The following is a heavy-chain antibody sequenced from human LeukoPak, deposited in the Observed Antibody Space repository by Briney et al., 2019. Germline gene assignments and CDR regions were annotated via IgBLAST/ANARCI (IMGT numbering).Heavy chain of an antibody. CDR1: GDSISSTSYY. CDR3: ARGEARYCSSTSCTKGVDI. V-gene: IGHV4-39*01. Sequence: PSETLSLTCIVSGDSISSTSYYWAWIRQPPGKGLEWIGMIFYSGSAYYTPSLRGRVTLSVDTSRNQFSLKLSSVTAADTAVYYCARGEARYCSSTSCTKGVDIWGQGTMVTVSS. CDR2: IFYSGSA. D-gene: IGHD2-2*01. J-gene: IGHJ3*02.